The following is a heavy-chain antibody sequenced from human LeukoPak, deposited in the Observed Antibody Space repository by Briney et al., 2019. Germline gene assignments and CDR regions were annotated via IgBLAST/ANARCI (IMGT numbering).Heavy chain of an antibody. J-gene: IGHJ4*01. V-gene: IGHV4-59*01. Sequence: SETLSLTCTVSGGSISSYYWSWIRQPPGKGLEWLGYIYYSGSTNYNPSLKSRVTVSVDTSKNQFSLKLSSVTAADTAVYYCARGDARGYSYGHFHFDHWGHGTLVTVSS. D-gene: IGHD5-18*01. CDR3: ARGDARGYSYGHFHFDH. CDR1: GGSISSYY. CDR2: IYYSGST.